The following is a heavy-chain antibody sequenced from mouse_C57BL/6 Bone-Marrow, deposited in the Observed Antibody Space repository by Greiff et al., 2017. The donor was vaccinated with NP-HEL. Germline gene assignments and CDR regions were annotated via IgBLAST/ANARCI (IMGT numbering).Heavy chain of an antibody. CDR3: ARGRGITTSYYFDY. Sequence: VQLKQSGAELMKPGASVKLSCKATGYTFTGYWIEWVKQRPGHGLEWIGEILPGSGSTNYNEKFKGKATFTAATSSNTAYMQLSSLTTEDSAIYYCARGRGITTSYYFDYGGQGTTLTVSS. V-gene: IGHV1-9*01. D-gene: IGHD2-4*01. J-gene: IGHJ2*01. CDR2: ILPGSGST. CDR1: GYTFTGYW.